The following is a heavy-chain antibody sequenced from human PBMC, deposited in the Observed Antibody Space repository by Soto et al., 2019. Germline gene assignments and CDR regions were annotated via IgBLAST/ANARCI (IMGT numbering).Heavy chain of an antibody. CDR1: GFTFSSYG. CDR2: IWYDGSNK. J-gene: IGHJ4*02. V-gene: IGHV3-33*01. Sequence: LRLSCAASGFTFSSYGMHWVRQAPGKGLEWVAVIWYDGSNKYYADSVKGRFTISRDNSKNTLYLQMNSLRAEDTAVYYCARDASLWFGELLLDYWGQGTLVTVSS. CDR3: ARDASLWFGELLLDY. D-gene: IGHD3-10*01.